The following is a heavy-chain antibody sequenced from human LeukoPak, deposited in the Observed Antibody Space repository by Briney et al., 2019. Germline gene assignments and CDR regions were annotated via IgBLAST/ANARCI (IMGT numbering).Heavy chain of an antibody. Sequence: GASVKVSCKASGYTFTGYYMHWVRQAPGQGLEWMGWINPNSGGTNYAQKFQGWVTMTRDTSISTAYMELSRLRSDDTAVYYCARSIAAAGTDDGFDYWGQGTLVTVSS. D-gene: IGHD6-13*01. J-gene: IGHJ4*02. CDR1: GYTFTGYY. CDR2: INPNSGGT. V-gene: IGHV1-2*04. CDR3: ARSIAAAGTDDGFDY.